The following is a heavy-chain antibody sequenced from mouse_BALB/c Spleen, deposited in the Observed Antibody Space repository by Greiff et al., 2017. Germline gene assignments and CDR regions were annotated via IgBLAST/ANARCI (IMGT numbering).Heavy chain of an antibody. CDR3: ARSYGNYVWFAY. J-gene: IGHJ2*01. CDR1: GYTFTSYW. D-gene: IGHD2-1*01. V-gene: IGHV1-7*01. CDR2: INPSTGYT. Sequence: QVQLQQSGAELAKPGASVKMSCKASGYTFTSYWMHWVKQRPGQGLEWIGYINPSTGYTEYNQKFKDKATLTADKSSSTAYMQLSSLTSEESAVYYCARSYGNYVWFAYWGQGTTLTVSS.